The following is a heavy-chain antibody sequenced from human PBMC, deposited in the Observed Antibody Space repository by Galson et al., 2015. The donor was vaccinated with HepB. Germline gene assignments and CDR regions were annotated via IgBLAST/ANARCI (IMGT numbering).Heavy chain of an antibody. CDR2: INHSGST. Sequence: ETLSLTCAVYGGSFSGYYWSWIRQPPGKGLEWIGEINHSGSTNYNPSLKSRVTISVDTSKNQFSLKLSSVTAADTAVYYCARLPRGYCSSTSCYGAYYYYGMDVWGQGTTVTVSS. J-gene: IGHJ6*02. D-gene: IGHD2-2*01. CDR1: GGSFSGYY. CDR3: ARLPRGYCSSTSCYGAYYYYGMDV. V-gene: IGHV4-34*01.